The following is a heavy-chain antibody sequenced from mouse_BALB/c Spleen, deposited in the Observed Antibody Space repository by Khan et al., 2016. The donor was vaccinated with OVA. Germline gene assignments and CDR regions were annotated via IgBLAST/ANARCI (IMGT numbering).Heavy chain of an antibody. CDR1: GYSITSNYA. CDR3: ARKNCYGYAVDY. V-gene: IGHV3-2*02. D-gene: IGHD1-1*01. J-gene: IGHJ4*01. CDR2: ISYSGST. Sequence: EVQLQESGPGLVKPSQSLSLTCTVTGYSITSNYAWNWLRQFPGNKLEWMGYISYSGSTSYNTSLKSRISITRDTSKNQFFLQLNSVTTEDTATYYCARKNCYGYAVDYGGQGTSVTVSS.